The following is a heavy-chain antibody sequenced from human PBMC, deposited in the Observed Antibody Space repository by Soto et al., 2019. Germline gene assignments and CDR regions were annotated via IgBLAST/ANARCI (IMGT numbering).Heavy chain of an antibody. CDR1: GYIFTTYG. CDR2: ISAYNGNT. CDR3: ARFAMVRPNDY. Sequence: QVHLVQSGAEVKKPGASVKISCKASGYIFTTYGISWVRQAPGQGREWMGWISAYNGNTNYAQKFQGRVTMTTDASTNTAYMDLRSLRSDDTAVYYCARFAMVRPNDYWGQGTLVTVSS. J-gene: IGHJ4*02. D-gene: IGHD3-10*01. V-gene: IGHV1-18*01.